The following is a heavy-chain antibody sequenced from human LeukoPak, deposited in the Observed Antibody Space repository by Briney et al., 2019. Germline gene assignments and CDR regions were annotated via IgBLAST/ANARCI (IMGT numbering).Heavy chain of an antibody. CDR2: INIYKGNT. Sequence: GASVKVSCKASGYIFTSHGLSWVRQAPGQGLEWMGWINIYKGNTNYAQKFQGRVTMTTDTSTSTAYMELRSLRSGDTAVYYCARNSSGWYGYFDLWGRGTLITVSS. CDR3: ARNSSGWYGYFDL. V-gene: IGHV1-18*01. CDR1: GYIFTSHG. J-gene: IGHJ2*01. D-gene: IGHD6-25*01.